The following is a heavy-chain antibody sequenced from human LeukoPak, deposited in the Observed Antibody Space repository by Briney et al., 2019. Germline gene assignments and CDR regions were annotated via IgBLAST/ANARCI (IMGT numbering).Heavy chain of an antibody. V-gene: IGHV2-70*11. J-gene: IGHJ4*02. CDR2: IDWDDDK. Sequence: SGPALVKPTQTLTLTCTFSGFSLSTSGMCVSWIRQPPGKALEWLARIDWDDDKYYSTSLKTRLTISKDTSKNQVVLTMTNMDPVDTATYYCARIRYDSSGHPQSPGDYWGQGTLVTVSS. CDR1: GFSLSTSGMC. CDR3: ARIRYDSSGHPQSPGDY. D-gene: IGHD3-22*01.